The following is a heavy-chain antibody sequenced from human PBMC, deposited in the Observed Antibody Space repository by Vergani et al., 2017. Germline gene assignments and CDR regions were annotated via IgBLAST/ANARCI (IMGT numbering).Heavy chain of an antibody. CDR2: IYSGGSST. V-gene: IGHV3-23*03. CDR1: GFTFSSYA. D-gene: IGHD6-13*01. Sequence: EVQLLESGGGLVQPGGSLRLSCAASGFTFSSYAMSWVRQAPGKGLEWVSVIYSGGSSTYYADSVKGRFTISRDNSKNTLYLQMNSLRAADTAVYYCAKDLLAAAGTDYWGQGTLVTVSS. J-gene: IGHJ4*02. CDR3: AKDLLAAAGTDY.